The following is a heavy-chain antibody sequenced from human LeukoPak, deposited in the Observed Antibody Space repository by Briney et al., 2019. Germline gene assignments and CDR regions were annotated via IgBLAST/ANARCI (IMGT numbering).Heavy chain of an antibody. J-gene: IGHJ6*02. D-gene: IGHD2-2*01. CDR2: INHSGST. V-gene: IGHV4-34*01. CDR3: ARARYGGYCSSTSCPYYYYGMDV. CDR1: GGSFSGYY. Sequence: SETLSLTCAVYGGSFSGYYWSWIRQPPGKGLEWIGEINHSGSTNYKPPLKSRVTISVDTSKNQFSLKLSSVTAADTAVYYCARARYGGYCSSTSCPYYYYGMDVWGQGTTVTVSS.